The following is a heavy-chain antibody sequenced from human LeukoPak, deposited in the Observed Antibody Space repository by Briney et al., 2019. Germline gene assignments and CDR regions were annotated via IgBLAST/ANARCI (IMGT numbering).Heavy chain of an antibody. CDR2: ISTYNGDT. J-gene: IGHJ5*02. V-gene: IGHV1-18*04. Sequence: GASVKVSCKASGYTFKNYGISWVRQAPGQGLEWMGWISTYNGDTKHAQKVQGRLTLTADASTSTAYMELRGLRSDDTAVYYCARGPRDYDESIRYNWFDPWGQGTLVTVSS. CDR3: ARGPRDYDESIRYNWFDP. D-gene: IGHD4-17*01. CDR1: GYTFKNYG.